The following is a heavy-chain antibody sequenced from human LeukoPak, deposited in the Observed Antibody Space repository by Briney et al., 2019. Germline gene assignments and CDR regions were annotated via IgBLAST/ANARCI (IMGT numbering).Heavy chain of an antibody. Sequence: PGGSLRLSCAASGFTFSSYWMSWVRQAPGKGLEWVANIKQDGSEKYYVDSVKGRFTISRDNAKNSLYLQMNSLRAEDTAFYYCARDEEGGSYPLDYWGQGTLVTVSS. D-gene: IGHD1-26*01. J-gene: IGHJ4*02. CDR1: GFTFSSYW. CDR2: IKQDGSEK. V-gene: IGHV3-7*03. CDR3: ARDEEGGSYPLDY.